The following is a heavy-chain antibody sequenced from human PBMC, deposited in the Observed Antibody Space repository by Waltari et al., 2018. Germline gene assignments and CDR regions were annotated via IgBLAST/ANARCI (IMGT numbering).Heavy chain of an antibody. D-gene: IGHD1-26*01. CDR3: ARPRESGRYYNFDQ. V-gene: IGHV5-51*01. J-gene: IGHJ4*02. CDR2: IYPSDSDT. CDR1: GYSFTTYW. Sequence: EVQLVQSGAEVKKPGESLKISCKGFGYSFTTYWIAWVRQMPGKGLEWMGIIYPSDSDTRYSPSFQGQVTISADKSISTAYLQWSSLKASDSAMYYCARPRESGRYYNFDQWGQGTLVTVSS.